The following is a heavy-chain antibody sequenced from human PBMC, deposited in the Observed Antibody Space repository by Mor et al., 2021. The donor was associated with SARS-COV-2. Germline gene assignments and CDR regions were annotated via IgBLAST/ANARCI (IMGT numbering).Heavy chain of an antibody. CDR2: INTNSGVT. D-gene: IGHD2-21*01. J-gene: IGHJ4*01. CDR1: GYFFTTYP. Sequence: SCQASGYFFTTYPIHWVRQAPGQGLEWMAWINTNSGVTKDAQKFQGRVTMTSDTSSSTVYLELNSLRPDDTAVYYCARGDEGVFDYWG. CDR3: ARGDEGVFDY. V-gene: IGHV1-2*02.